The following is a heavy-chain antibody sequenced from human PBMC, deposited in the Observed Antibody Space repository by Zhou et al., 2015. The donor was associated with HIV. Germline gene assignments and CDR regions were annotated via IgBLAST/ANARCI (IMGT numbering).Heavy chain of an antibody. D-gene: IGHD6-13*01. V-gene: IGHV3-21*04. J-gene: IGHJ2*01. CDR2: ISSSSSYI. CDR3: ARVGGTRIAAARHFDL. Sequence: DAQLLESGGGLAQPGGSLKVSCAASGFPFGSFAMSWVRQAPGKGLEWVSSISSSSSYIYYADSVKGRFTISRDNAKNSLYLQMNSLRAEDTAVYYCARVGGTRIAAARHFDLWGLAPWSLSPQ. CDR1: GFPFGSFA.